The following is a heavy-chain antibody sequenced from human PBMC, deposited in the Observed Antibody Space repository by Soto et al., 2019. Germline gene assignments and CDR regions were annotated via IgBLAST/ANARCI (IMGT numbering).Heavy chain of an antibody. CDR3: AKDRLRAVAGLQA. CDR2: ISWNSGSI. CDR1: GFTFDDYA. J-gene: IGHJ4*02. D-gene: IGHD6-19*01. V-gene: IGHV3-9*01. Sequence: ALRLSCAAAGFTFDDYAMHWVRQAPGKGLAWVSGISWNSGSIGYADSVKGRFTISRDNAKNSLYLQMNSLRAEDTALSYCAKDRLRAVAGLQAWGQGTLVTVSS.